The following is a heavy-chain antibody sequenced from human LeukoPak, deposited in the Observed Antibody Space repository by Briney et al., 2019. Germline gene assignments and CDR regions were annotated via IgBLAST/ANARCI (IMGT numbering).Heavy chain of an antibody. D-gene: IGHD3-16*01. Sequence: KSSETLSLTCTVSGGSISSYYWNWIRQPPGKGLEWIGYIYYSGSTNYNPSLRSRVTISLDTSKNQFSLNLTSVTAADTAVYYCARFTPQGYGWGGYNRFDPWGQGTLVTVSS. V-gene: IGHV4-59*01. J-gene: IGHJ5*02. CDR3: ARFTPQGYGWGGYNRFDP. CDR1: GGSISSYY. CDR2: IYYSGST.